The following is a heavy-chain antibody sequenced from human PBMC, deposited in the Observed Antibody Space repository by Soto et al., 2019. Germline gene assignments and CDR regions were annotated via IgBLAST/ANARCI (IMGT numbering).Heavy chain of an antibody. CDR1: GYTFTRSG. D-gene: IGHD5-12*01. J-gene: IGHJ6*02. CDR2: ISTYNGDT. Sequence: QVQLVQSGAEVKKPGASVKVSCKASGYTFTRSGISWVRQAPGQGLEWMGWISTYNGDTNYAQKSQGRVTMTTDTSTSTAYMELRSLRSDDTAVYYCAREGVAPYYYYGMDVWGQGTTVTVSS. CDR3: AREGVAPYYYYGMDV. V-gene: IGHV1-18*01.